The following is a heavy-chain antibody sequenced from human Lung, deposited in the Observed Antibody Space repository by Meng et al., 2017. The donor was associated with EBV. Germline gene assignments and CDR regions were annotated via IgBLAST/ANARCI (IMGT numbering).Heavy chain of an antibody. CDR2: ISGSGGST. V-gene: IGHV3-23*01. CDR1: GFTFSSYA. Sequence: EVQLLESGGGLVQPGGSLRLSCAASGFTFSSYAMSWVRQAPGKGLEWVSAISGSGGSTYYADSVKGRFTISRDNSKSTLYLQMNSLRAEDTAVYYCAKATGWLRYLFDYWGQGTLVTVSS. D-gene: IGHD5-12*01. J-gene: IGHJ4*02. CDR3: AKATGWLRYLFDY.